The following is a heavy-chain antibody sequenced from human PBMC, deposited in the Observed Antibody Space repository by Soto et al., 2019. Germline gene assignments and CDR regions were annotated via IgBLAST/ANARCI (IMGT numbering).Heavy chain of an antibody. CDR3: AIQRTGCGYDFCSFEL. J-gene: IGHJ4*02. D-gene: IGHD2-21*02. CDR2: ISTYNGNT. CDR1: GYIFITYG. Sequence: ASVKVSCKASGYIFITYGISWVRQAPGQGLEWMGRISTYNGNTNYAQNLQGRVTMTTDTATRTAYMELRSLRSDDTAVYYCAIQRTGCGYDFCSFELWGQGTLVTVSS. V-gene: IGHV1-18*01.